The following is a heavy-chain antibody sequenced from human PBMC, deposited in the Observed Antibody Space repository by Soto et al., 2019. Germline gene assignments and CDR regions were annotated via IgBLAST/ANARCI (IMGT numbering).Heavy chain of an antibody. Sequence: SETLSLTCTVSGGSISSYYWSWIRQPPGKGLEWIGYIYYSGSTNYNPSLKSRVTISVETSKNQFSLKLSSVTAADTAVYYCARVDKGGWFDPWGQGTLVTVSS. J-gene: IGHJ5*02. D-gene: IGHD1-26*01. CDR3: ARVDKGGWFDP. CDR1: GGSISSYY. V-gene: IGHV4-59*01. CDR2: IYYSGST.